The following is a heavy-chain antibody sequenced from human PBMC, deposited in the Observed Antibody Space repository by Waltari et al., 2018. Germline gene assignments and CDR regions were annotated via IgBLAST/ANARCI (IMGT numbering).Heavy chain of an antibody. CDR3: AKDFGWGMVYYFDL. V-gene: IGHV3-30*02. D-gene: IGHD3-10*01. CDR2: IRYEGSNK. CDR1: GFTFSSYG. J-gene: IGHJ2*01. Sequence: QVQLVESGGGVVQPGGSLRLYCAASGFTFSSYGMHWVRQAPGKGLEWVAFIRYEGSNKYYADSVKGRFTISRDNSKNTLYLQMNSLRAEDTAVYYCAKDFGWGMVYYFDLWGRGTLVTVSS.